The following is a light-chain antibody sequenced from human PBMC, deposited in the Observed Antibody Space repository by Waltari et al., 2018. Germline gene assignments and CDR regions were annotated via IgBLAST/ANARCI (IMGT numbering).Light chain of an antibody. J-gene: IGKJ1*01. V-gene: IGKV3-20*01. CDR2: HAS. CDR3: QNHERLPAT. CDR1: QSVSSF. Sequence: EGVLTQSPGTLSLSPGERATLACRASQSVSSFLARYQQKPGQAPRLLIYHASNRATGIPDRFSGSGSGTDFSLTISRLEPEDFAVYYCQNHERLPATFGQGTKVEI.